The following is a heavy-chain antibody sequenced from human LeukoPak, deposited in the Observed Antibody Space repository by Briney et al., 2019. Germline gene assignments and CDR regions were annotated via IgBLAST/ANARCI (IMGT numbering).Heavy chain of an antibody. CDR3: ARVNYYDSSGYLSSDAFDI. V-gene: IGHV3-21*01. J-gene: IGHJ3*02. Sequence: GGSLRLSCAASGFTFSSYSMNWVRQAPGKGLEWASSISSSSSYIYYADSVKGRFTISRDNAKNSLYLQMNSLRAEDTAVYYCARVNYYDSSGYLSSDAFDIWGQGTMVTVSS. D-gene: IGHD3-22*01. CDR1: GFTFSSYS. CDR2: ISSSSSYI.